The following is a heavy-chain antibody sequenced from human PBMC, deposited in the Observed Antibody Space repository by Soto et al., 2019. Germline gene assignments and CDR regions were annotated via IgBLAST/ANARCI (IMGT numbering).Heavy chain of an antibody. D-gene: IGHD4-17*01. CDR3: TRDWDYGGDPDSVDI. J-gene: IGHJ3*02. CDR2: IYPGDSRT. Sequence: EAQLVQSGPEVKKPGDSLKISCEDSGHSFSTYWIAWVRQMPGKGLEWMGIIYPGDSRTTYSPSFQGQVIISADKSISTAYLQWTSLKASDSAMYYCTRDWDYGGDPDSVDIWGQGTMVIVSS. CDR1: GHSFSTYW. V-gene: IGHV5-51*03.